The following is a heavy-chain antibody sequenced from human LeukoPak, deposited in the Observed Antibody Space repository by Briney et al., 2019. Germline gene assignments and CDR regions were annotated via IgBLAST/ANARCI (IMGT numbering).Heavy chain of an antibody. Sequence: GGSLRLSCAASGFAFSNAWMNWVRQAPGKGLEWLATIKQDGSEKYYVDSVKGRFTISRDNAKSSLYLQMNSLRAEDTAVYYCASTLSFDYWGQGTLVTVSS. J-gene: IGHJ4*02. CDR1: GFAFSNAW. D-gene: IGHD2/OR15-2a*01. CDR3: ASTLSFDY. V-gene: IGHV3-7*05. CDR2: IKQDGSEK.